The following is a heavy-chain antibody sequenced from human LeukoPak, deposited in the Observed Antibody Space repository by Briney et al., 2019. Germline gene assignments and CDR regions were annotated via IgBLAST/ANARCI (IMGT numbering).Heavy chain of an antibody. Sequence: ASVKVSCKASGYTFTGYYVHWVRQAPGQGLEWMGRINPNSGGTNYAQKFQGRVTMTRDTSTSTAYMELSRLRSDDTAVYYCARDYYDSSGYPYYYYGMDVWGQGTTVTVSS. CDR2: INPNSGGT. J-gene: IGHJ6*02. CDR3: ARDYYDSSGYPYYYYGMDV. V-gene: IGHV1-2*06. D-gene: IGHD3-22*01. CDR1: GYTFTGYY.